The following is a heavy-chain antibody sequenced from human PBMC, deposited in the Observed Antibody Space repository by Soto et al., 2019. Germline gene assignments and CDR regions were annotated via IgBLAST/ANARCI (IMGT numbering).Heavy chain of an antibody. CDR2: IKQDGSER. Sequence: EVQLVESGGGLVQPGGSLRLSCAASGFTLSVYWMNWVRQAPGKGLEWVANIKQDGSERNYVDSVKGRFTISRDNAKNSLYLQMNGLGADDTAAYYCLITTSAFGICGQGTLVTVSS. CDR3: LITTSAFGI. V-gene: IGHV3-7*01. D-gene: IGHD1-20*01. CDR1: GFTLSVYW. J-gene: IGHJ3*02.